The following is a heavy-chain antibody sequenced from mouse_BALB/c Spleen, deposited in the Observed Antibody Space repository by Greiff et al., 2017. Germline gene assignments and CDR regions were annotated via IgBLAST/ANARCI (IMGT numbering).Heavy chain of an antibody. D-gene: IGHD2-14*01. CDR3: ARDPAYYRYDGYAMDY. Sequence: EVQLVESGGGLVKPGGSLKLSCAASGFTFSSYGMSWVRQTPDKRLELVATINSNGGSTYYPDSVKGRFTISRDNAKNTLYLQMSSLKSEDTAMYYCARDPAYYRYDGYAMDYWGQGTSVTVSS. V-gene: IGHV5-6-3*01. J-gene: IGHJ4*01. CDR2: INSNGGST. CDR1: GFTFSSYG.